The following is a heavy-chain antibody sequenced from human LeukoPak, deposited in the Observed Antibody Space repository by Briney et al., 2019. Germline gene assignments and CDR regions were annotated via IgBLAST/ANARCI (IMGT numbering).Heavy chain of an antibody. J-gene: IGHJ4*02. D-gene: IGHD3-3*01. CDR3: ARLDFWSGYYGYFDY. V-gene: IGHV3-23*01. Sequence: GGSLRLSCAASGFTFSSYAMSWVRQAPGKGLEWVSAISGSGGSTYYADSVKGRFTISRDNSKSTLYLQMNSLRAEDTAVYYCARLDFWSGYYGYFDYWGQGTLVTVSS. CDR2: ISGSGGST. CDR1: GFTFSSYA.